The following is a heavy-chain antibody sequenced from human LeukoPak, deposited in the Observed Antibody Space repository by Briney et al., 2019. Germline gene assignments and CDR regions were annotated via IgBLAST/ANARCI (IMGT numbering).Heavy chain of an antibody. Sequence: SETLSLTCTVSGGSISTYYWSWIRQPPGKGLEWIGYVYYSGATNYNPSLQSRVTISLDTSKNQFSLRLTSVTAADTAVYYCARRVAVTGIYCFDHWGQGTPVTVSS. CDR1: GGSISTYY. D-gene: IGHD6-19*01. CDR3: ARRVAVTGIYCFDH. V-gene: IGHV4-59*08. CDR2: VYYSGAT. J-gene: IGHJ4*02.